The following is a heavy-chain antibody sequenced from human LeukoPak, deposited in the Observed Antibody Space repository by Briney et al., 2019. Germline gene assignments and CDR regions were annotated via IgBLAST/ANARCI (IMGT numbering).Heavy chain of an antibody. V-gene: IGHV3-23*01. J-gene: IGHJ4*02. Sequence: GGSQRLSCAASGFTFSSYGMSWVRQAPGKGLEWVAAISGSGDSTYYAEDSVNGRFTISRDNSKNTLYLQMNSLRAEDTAVYYCAKGSGSYGQDLYYWGQGTLVTVSS. CDR2: ISGSGDST. CDR1: GFTFSSYG. CDR3: AKGSGSYGQDLYY. D-gene: IGHD3-3*01.